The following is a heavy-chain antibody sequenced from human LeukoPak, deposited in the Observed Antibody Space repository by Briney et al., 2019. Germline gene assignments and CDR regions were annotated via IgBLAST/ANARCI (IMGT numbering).Heavy chain of an antibody. J-gene: IGHJ4*02. Sequence: ASVKVSCKASGYTFTSYYMHWVRRAPGQGLEWMGLINPSGGSTSYAQKFQGRVTMTRDTSTSTVYMELSSLRSEDTAVYYCARGRGGYSYGDSLDYWGQGTLVTVSS. V-gene: IGHV1-46*01. D-gene: IGHD5-18*01. CDR2: INPSGGST. CDR1: GYTFTSYY. CDR3: ARGRGGYSYGDSLDY.